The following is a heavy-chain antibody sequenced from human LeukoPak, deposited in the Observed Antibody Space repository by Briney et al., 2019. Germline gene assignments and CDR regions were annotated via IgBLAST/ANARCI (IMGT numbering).Heavy chain of an antibody. V-gene: IGHV1-69*04. CDR3: ARLGAEVTESYNWFDP. CDR2: IIPILGIA. Sequence: GASVKVSCKASGGTFSRYAISWVRQAPGQGLECMGRIIPILGIANYAQKFQGRVTSTADKSTSTAYMELSSLRSEDAAVYYCARLGAEVTESYNWFDPWGQGTLVTVSS. J-gene: IGHJ5*02. D-gene: IGHD1-14*01. CDR1: GGTFSRYA.